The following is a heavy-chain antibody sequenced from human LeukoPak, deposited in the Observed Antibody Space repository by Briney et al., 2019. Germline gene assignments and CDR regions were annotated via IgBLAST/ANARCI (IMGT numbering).Heavy chain of an antibody. D-gene: IGHD6-13*01. CDR1: GGSFSGYY. V-gene: IGHV4-34*01. Sequence: SETLSLTCAVYGGSFSGYYWRWIRQPPGKGLEWIGEINHSGSTNYNTSLKSRVTISVDMSKNQFSLKLSSVTAADTAVYYCARVPDIAAAGIDYCGQGTLVTVSS. CDR2: INHSGST. CDR3: ARVPDIAAAGIDY. J-gene: IGHJ4*02.